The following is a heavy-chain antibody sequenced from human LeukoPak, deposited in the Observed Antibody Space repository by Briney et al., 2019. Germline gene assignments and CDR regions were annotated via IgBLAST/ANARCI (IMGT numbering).Heavy chain of an antibody. V-gene: IGHV3-30*12. D-gene: IGHD3-10*01. J-gene: IGHJ4*02. CDR1: GFTFSSFG. Sequence: GGSLRLSCAASGFTFSSFGMHWVRQAPSQGLEWVAFILYDGTNKYYADSVKGRFTFSRDNSKNTLYLQMDSLRAEDTAVYYCARSSASGSYADYWGQGTLVTVSS. CDR3: ARSSASGSYADY. CDR2: ILYDGTNK.